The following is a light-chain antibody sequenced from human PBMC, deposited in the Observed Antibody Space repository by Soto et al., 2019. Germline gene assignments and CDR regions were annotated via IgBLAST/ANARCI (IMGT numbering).Light chain of an antibody. CDR1: QSVSSSY. Sequence: EIVLTQSPATLSLSPGQRDTLSCRSSQSVSSSYLAWYQQKPGQAPRLLIYGASSRATGIPDRFSGSGSGTDFTLTISRLEPEDFAVYYCQQYGSSRITFGQGTRLEIK. CDR2: GAS. J-gene: IGKJ5*01. CDR3: QQYGSSRIT. V-gene: IGKV3-20*01.